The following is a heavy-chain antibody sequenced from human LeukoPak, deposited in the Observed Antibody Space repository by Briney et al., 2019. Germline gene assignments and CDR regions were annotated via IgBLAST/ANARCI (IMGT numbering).Heavy chain of an antibody. CDR2: ISDSGDNT. Sequence: GGSLRLSCAASGFTFSSYPMSWVRQAPWERLQWVSGISDSGDNTYYADSVRGRFTISRDNSKNTLYLQMNSLRAEDTAVYYCARHRSSWLIDYWGQGTLVTVSS. V-gene: IGHV3-23*01. D-gene: IGHD6-6*01. J-gene: IGHJ4*02. CDR1: GFTFSSYP. CDR3: ARHRSSWLIDY.